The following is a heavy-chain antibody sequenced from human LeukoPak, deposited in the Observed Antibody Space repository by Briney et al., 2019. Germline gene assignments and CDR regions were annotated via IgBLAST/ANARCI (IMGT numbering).Heavy chain of an antibody. CDR1: GYTFSSYD. CDR2: MNSYSGNT. CDR3: ARQEIGYCSSTSCSRDWYFDL. J-gene: IGHJ2*01. Sequence: ASVKVSCKASGYTFSSYDINWVRQATGQGLEWMGWMNSYSGNTGYAQKLQGRVTITTDTSTSTAYMELRSLRSDDTAVYYCARQEIGYCSSTSCSRDWYFDLWGRGTLVTVSS. V-gene: IGHV1-8*03. D-gene: IGHD2-2*01.